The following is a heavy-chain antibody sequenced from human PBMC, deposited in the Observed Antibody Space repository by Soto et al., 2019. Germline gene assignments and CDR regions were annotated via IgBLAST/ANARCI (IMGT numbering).Heavy chain of an antibody. CDR2: LSGSGDST. J-gene: IGHJ6*02. V-gene: IGHV3-23*01. CDR1: GFTFSSYA. Sequence: EVQLLESGGGLVQPGGSLRLSCAASGFTFSSYAMSCVRQAPGKGLEWVSVLSGSGDSTYYADSVRGRFTISRDNSNNTRYLQMNSLRAEDTAVYFCSKDRDGAAAGPTKFYGMDVWGQGTTVTVSS. CDR3: SKDRDGAAAGPTKFYGMDV. D-gene: IGHD6-13*01.